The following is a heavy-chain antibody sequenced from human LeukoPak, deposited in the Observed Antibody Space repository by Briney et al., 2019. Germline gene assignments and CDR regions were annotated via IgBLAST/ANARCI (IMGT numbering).Heavy chain of an antibody. Sequence: PGGSLRLSXAASRFSFSKYAMSWVRQAPGKGLEWVSGISGSGGSAYYADSVKGRFTISRDNSKNTLYLQMSSLRAEDTAVYYCAESDDSSGYYYGIVYWGQGTLVTVSS. CDR3: AESDDSSGYYYGIVY. CDR2: ISGSGGSA. CDR1: RFSFSKYA. D-gene: IGHD3-22*01. V-gene: IGHV3-23*01. J-gene: IGHJ4*02.